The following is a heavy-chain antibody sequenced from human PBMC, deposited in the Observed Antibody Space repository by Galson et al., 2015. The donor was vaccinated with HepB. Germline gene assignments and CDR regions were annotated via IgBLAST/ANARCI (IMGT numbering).Heavy chain of an antibody. D-gene: IGHD3-22*01. CDR3: AKRSSGYYYEGYFYYYMDV. V-gene: IGHV3-30*18. CDR2: ISHDGSDI. CDR1: GFTFSNHG. Sequence: SLRLSCAASGFTFSNHGIHWVRQAPGKGLEWVAVISHDGSDIYYTDSVKGRFTISRDNSKNTLYLQMTSLRAEDTAVYYCAKRSSGYYYEGYFYYYMDVWGKGTTVTVSS. J-gene: IGHJ6*03.